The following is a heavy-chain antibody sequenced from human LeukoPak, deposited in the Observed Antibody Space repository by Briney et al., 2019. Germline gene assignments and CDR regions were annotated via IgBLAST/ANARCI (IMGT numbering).Heavy chain of an antibody. V-gene: IGHV3-48*03. D-gene: IGHD1-7*01. CDR3: ARELSGTTSYYFDY. CDR1: GFTFSSYE. J-gene: IGHJ4*02. Sequence: PGGSLRLSCAASGFTFSSYEMNWVRQAPGKGLEWVSYISTRGNTRYYADSVKGRFTISRDNAKNSLYLQMNSLRVEDTAVYYCARELSGTTSYYFDYWGQGTLVTVSS. CDR2: ISTRGNTR.